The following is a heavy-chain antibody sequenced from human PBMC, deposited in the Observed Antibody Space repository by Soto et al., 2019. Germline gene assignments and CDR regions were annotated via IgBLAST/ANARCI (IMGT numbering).Heavy chain of an antibody. Sequence: GGSLRLSCAASGFTFSSCTMTWVRQAPGMGLQWVSAISDSGGSTYYADSVRGRFTISRDNSKNTLYLQLNSLGAEDTAVYYCAKDKPAAGSQWLVPIWGRGTLVTVSS. D-gene: IGHD6-19*01. V-gene: IGHV3-23*01. CDR3: AKDKPAAGSQWLVPI. J-gene: IGHJ4*02. CDR1: GFTFSSCT. CDR2: ISDSGGST.